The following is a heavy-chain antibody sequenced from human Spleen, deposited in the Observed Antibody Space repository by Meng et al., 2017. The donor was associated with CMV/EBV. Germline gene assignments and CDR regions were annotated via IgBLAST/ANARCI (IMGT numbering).Heavy chain of an antibody. J-gene: IGHJ6*02. CDR2: ITWNSEKT. CDR1: GFRIDDHA. Sequence: SLKISCVASGFRIDDHAMHWVRQVPGKGLEWVSGITWNSEKTAYADSVRGRFTISRDNAKNSLYLQMNSLRAEDTAVYYCARSSLDCGSTSCYYYYYYGMDVWGQGTTVTVSS. V-gene: IGHV3-9*01. D-gene: IGHD2-2*01. CDR3: ARSSLDCGSTSCYYYYYYGMDV.